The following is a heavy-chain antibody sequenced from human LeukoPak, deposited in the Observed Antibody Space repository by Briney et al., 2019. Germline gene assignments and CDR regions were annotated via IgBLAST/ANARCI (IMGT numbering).Heavy chain of an antibody. CDR2: ITGSGGNT. CDR3: ARPRGSSGQHFFDY. Sequence: GGSLRLSCAASGFTFSSSAVTWVRQAPGKGPEWVSTITGSGGNTYYADSVKGQFSISRDNSKNTLYLQMNSLRAEDTAVYYCARPRGSSGQHFFDYWGQGTLVTVSS. D-gene: IGHD3-22*01. CDR1: GFTFSSSA. J-gene: IGHJ4*02. V-gene: IGHV3-23*01.